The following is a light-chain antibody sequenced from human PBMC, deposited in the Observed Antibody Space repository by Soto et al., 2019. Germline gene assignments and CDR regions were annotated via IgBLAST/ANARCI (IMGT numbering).Light chain of an antibody. CDR3: VLYMKGDIRV. CDR2: SGD. CDR1: SGSVSSRYY. Sequence: QTVVTQAASLSVSPGGTGTLTCGLTSGSVSSRYYPSWYRQDPGQTPRTLIYSGDIRSSGVPDRFSGSILWSKAALTSTGAQADDESVYYCVLYMKGDIRVFGGGTKVTVL. J-gene: IGLJ2*01. V-gene: IGLV8-61*01.